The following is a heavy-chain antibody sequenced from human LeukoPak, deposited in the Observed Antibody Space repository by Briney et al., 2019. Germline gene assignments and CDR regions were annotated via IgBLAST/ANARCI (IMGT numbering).Heavy chain of an antibody. CDR2: ISSSSSYI. V-gene: IGHV3-21*04. Sequence: GGSLRLSCAASGFTFISYSMNWVRQAPGKGLEWVSSISSSSSYIYYADSVKGRFTISRDNAKNSLYLQMNSLRAEDTAVYYCAKGHSSSQPNWFDPWGQGTLVTVSS. CDR3: AKGHSSSQPNWFDP. J-gene: IGHJ5*02. D-gene: IGHD6-6*01. CDR1: GFTFISYS.